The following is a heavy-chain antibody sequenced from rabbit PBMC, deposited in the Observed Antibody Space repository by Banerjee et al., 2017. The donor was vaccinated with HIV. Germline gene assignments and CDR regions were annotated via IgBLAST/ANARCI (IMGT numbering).Heavy chain of an antibody. V-gene: IGHV1S45*01. D-gene: IGHD4-1*01. J-gene: IGHJ4*01. CDR2: IYGGGST. CDR3: ATSVLVGVRL. Sequence: QEQLEESGGDLVKPGASLTLTCTASGIDFSGYYYMCWVRQAPGKGLEWIACIYGGGSTYYASWAKGRFTISKTSSTTVTLQMTSLTAADTATYFCATSVLVGVRLWGPGTLVTVS. CDR1: GIDFSGYYY.